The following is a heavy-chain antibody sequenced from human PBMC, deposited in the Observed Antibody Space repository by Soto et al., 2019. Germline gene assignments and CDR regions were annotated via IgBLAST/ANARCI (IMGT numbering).Heavy chain of an antibody. D-gene: IGHD1-20*01. CDR3: ARGGRENNWHEGNFDN. J-gene: IGHJ4*02. V-gene: IGHV1-69*08. Sequence: QVQLVQSGAEVKKPGSSVRVSCKASGGTFSSYTINWVRQAPGQGLEWMGRVVPKIGSRNFLRKFQGSLTLTADNSTRTAYMELSSPRPADTAVYYCARGGRENNWHEGNFDNWGQGTRVTVSS. CDR2: VVPKIGSR. CDR1: GGTFSSYT.